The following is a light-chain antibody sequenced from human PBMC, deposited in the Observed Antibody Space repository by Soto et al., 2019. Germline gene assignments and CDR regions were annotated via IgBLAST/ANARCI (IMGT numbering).Light chain of an antibody. CDR1: QSVIRY. CDR3: QQYSSLPRT. J-gene: IGKJ1*01. Sequence: EIVLTQSPATLSLSPGERATLSCRASQSVIRYLAWYHQRPGQAPRVLIHSASSRATGIPDRFTGSGSGTDFTLTITRLEPEDFGVYYCQQYSSLPRTFGQGTRWIS. V-gene: IGKV3-20*01. CDR2: SAS.